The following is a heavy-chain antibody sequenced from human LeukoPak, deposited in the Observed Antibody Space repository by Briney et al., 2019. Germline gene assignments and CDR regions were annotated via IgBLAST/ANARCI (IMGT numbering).Heavy chain of an antibody. CDR3: ARGSSGWFNFDY. CDR2: ISCSKTYT. D-gene: IGHD6-13*01. Sequence: GGSLRLSCTASGFTFSNYYMSWIRQAPGKGLEWVSYISCSKTYTNYADSVKGRFTISRDNAKNSLYLQMNSLRAEDTAVYYCARGSSGWFNFDYWGQGTLVTVSS. CDR1: GFTFSNYY. V-gene: IGHV3-11*06. J-gene: IGHJ4*02.